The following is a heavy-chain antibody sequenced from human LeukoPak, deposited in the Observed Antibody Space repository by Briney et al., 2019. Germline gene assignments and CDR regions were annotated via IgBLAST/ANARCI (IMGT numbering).Heavy chain of an antibody. CDR1: GFTFSSFS. V-gene: IGHV3-21*01. CDR3: AKDLRDITPVVPVKFH. D-gene: IGHD2-2*01. Sequence: GGSLRLSCAASGFTFSSFSMKWVRQVPGKGLEWVSSISSGSKYIYYGDSVKGRFSISRDNAKNSLYLQMNSLRAEDTAVYYCAKDLRDITPVVPVKFHWGQGTLVTVSS. CDR2: ISSGSKYI. J-gene: IGHJ4*02.